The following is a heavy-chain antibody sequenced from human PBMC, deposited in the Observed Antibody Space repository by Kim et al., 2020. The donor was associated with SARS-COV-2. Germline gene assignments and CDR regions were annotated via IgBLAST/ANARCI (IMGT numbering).Heavy chain of an antibody. D-gene: IGHD6-13*01. CDR2: INHSGST. CDR1: GGSFSGYY. CDR3: ARVTREARRYSSSWYGEY. J-gene: IGHJ1*01. Sequence: SETLSLTCAVYGGSFSGYYWSWIRQPPGKGLEWIGEINHSGSTNYNPSLKSRVTISVDTSKNQFSLKLSSVTAADTAVYYCARVTREARRYSSSWYGEY. V-gene: IGHV4-34*01.